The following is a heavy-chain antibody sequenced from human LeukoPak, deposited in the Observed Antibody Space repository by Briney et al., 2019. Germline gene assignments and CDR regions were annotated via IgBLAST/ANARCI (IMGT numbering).Heavy chain of an antibody. Sequence: ASVKVSCKASGYTFTGYYMHWVRQAPGQGLEWMGWINPNSGGTNYTQKFQGRVTMTRDTSISTAYMELSRLRSVDTAVYYCAISIAAAGTTINARRPSFSFPAPGYWGQGTLVTVSS. CDR3: AISIAAAGTTINARRPSFSFPAPGY. D-gene: IGHD6-13*01. CDR2: INPNSGGT. J-gene: IGHJ4*02. CDR1: GYTFTGYY. V-gene: IGHV1-2*02.